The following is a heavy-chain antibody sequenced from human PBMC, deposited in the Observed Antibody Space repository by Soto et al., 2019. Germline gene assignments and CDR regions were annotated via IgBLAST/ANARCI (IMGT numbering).Heavy chain of an antibody. CDR2: IYYSGST. J-gene: IGHJ4*02. V-gene: IGHV4-39*01. CDR3: ARQGVLLDQPYYFDY. D-gene: IGHD2-15*01. Sequence: QLQLQESGPGLVKPSETLSLTCTVSGGSISSSSYYWGWIRQPPGKGLEWIGSIYYSGSTYYNPSLKRRVTISVDTSKNQFSLKLSSVTAADTAVYYCARQGVLLDQPYYFDYWGQGTLVTVSS. CDR1: GGSISSSSYY.